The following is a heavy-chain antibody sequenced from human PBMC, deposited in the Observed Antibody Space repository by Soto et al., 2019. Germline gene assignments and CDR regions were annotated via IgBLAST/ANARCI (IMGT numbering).Heavy chain of an antibody. CDR1: GYTFVNYE. Sequence: QVKLVQSGAEVKKPGASVKVSCKASGYTFVNYEINWVRQATGQVLEWLGWMNPHSGDTFYAQNFQGRVTMTRNTSITTAYMELNSLKSEDTAVYYCARQQAMDYWGQGTLVTVSS. V-gene: IGHV1-8*01. CDR3: ARQQAMDY. J-gene: IGHJ4*02. CDR2: MNPHSGDT.